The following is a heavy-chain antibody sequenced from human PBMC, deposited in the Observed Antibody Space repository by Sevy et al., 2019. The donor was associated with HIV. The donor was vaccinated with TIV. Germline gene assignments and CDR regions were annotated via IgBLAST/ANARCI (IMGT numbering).Heavy chain of an antibody. CDR3: AKDSSGGFDYFDY. V-gene: IGHV3-23*01. CDR1: GFTFSSYA. D-gene: IGHD2-15*01. Sequence: GGSLRLSCAASGFTFSSYAMSWVRQAPGKGLEWVSVISGSGGSTYYADSVKGRFTISRDNSKNTLYLQMNSLRAEDKAAEYCAKDSSGGFDYFDYWGQGTLVTVSS. J-gene: IGHJ4*02. CDR2: ISGSGGST.